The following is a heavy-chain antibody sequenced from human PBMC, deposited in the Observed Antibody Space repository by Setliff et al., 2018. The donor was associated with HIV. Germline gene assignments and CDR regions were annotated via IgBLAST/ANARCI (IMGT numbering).Heavy chain of an antibody. Sequence: GGSLRLSCVGSGFTFSNHWMQWVRQAPGKRLVWVSRIKYHGSDISYADSVKGRFTISRDNAKNTVYLQMNNLRDEDTAVYYCARDRVVGATLDPLDLWGQGTMVTVSS. CDR1: GFTFSNHW. V-gene: IGHV3-74*01. CDR3: ARDRVVGATLDPLDL. J-gene: IGHJ3*01. CDR2: IKYHGSDI. D-gene: IGHD1-26*01.